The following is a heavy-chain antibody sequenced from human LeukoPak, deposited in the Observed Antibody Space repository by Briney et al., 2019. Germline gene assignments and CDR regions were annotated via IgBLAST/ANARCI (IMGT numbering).Heavy chain of an antibody. V-gene: IGHV3-48*03. D-gene: IGHD3-10*01. J-gene: IGHJ4*02. CDR2: ISSSGSII. CDR1: GFTFTTYE. CDR3: TTRPTYYGSGSHDY. Sequence: PGGSLRLSCSASGFTFTTYEMNWVRQAPGQGLEWVSYISSSGSIIYYADSVKGRFTISRDNAKNSLYLQMNSLRAEDTAVYYCTTRPTYYGSGSHDYWGQGTLVTVSS.